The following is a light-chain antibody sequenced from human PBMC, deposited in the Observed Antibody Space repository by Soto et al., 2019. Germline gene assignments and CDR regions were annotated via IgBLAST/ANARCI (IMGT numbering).Light chain of an antibody. CDR3: QQYNSYSS. J-gene: IGKJ3*01. CDR1: QDIGDS. Sequence: DIQMTQSPSTLSASIGERVTFTCRASQDIGDSLAWYQQKARKAPKLLIYEASTLEAGVPSRFSGSGSGTDFTLTIRSLQPDDFATYYCQQYNSYSSFGPGTTVEVK. CDR2: EAS. V-gene: IGKV1-5*01.